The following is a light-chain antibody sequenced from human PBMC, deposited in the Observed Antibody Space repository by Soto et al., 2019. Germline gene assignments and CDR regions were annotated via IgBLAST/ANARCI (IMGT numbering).Light chain of an antibody. CDR1: QILVHSDGIAY. J-gene: IGKJ5*01. V-gene: IGKV2-30*02. CDR3: MQGTHWPIT. CDR2: KVS. Sequence: DFVMTQSPLSLPVTLGQPASISCISNQILVHSDGIAYFSWFQQRPGRSPRRLIYKVSNRDSGVPARFSGSGSGTDFALKISRVEAEDVGVYYCMQGTHWPITFGQGTRMETK.